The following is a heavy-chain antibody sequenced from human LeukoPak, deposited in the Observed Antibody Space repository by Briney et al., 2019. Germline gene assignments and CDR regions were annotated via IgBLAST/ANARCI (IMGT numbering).Heavy chain of an antibody. D-gene: IGHD6-19*01. V-gene: IGHV4-34*01. CDR2: INHSGST. CDR1: GGSFSGYY. Sequence: SETLSLTCAVYGGSFSGYYWSWIRQPPGKGLEWIGEINHSGSTNYNPSLKSRVTISVDTSKNQFSLKLSSVTAADTAVYYCASTAGSGWYHYYYMDVWGKGTTVTISS. J-gene: IGHJ6*03. CDR3: ASTAGSGWYHYYYMDV.